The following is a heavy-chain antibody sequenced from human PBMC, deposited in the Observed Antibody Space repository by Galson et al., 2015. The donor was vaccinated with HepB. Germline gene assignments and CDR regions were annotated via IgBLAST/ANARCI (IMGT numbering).Heavy chain of an antibody. CDR2: IKQDGSEK. CDR1: GFTFSSFW. V-gene: IGHV3-7*03. Sequence: SLRLSCAASGFTFSSFWMSWVRQAPGKGLEWVANIKQDGSEKYYVDSVKGRFAISRDDTKKSLYLQMNSLRAEDTAVYYCARAGLIGSDWWGWFDPWGQGTLVTVSS. CDR3: ARAGLIGSDWWGWFDP. D-gene: IGHD2-8*02. J-gene: IGHJ5*02.